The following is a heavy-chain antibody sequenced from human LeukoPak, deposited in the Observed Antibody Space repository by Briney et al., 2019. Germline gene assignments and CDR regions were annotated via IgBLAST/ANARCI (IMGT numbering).Heavy chain of an antibody. D-gene: IGHD5-24*01. J-gene: IGHJ5*02. Sequence: SETLSLTCTVSGGSISNYYWSWIRQPPGKGLEWIGYIYYSGSTNYNPSLKSRVTISVDTSRNQFSLKLSSVTAADTAVYYCARHTAEKYNWFDRWGQGTLVTVSS. CDR1: GGSISNYY. CDR3: ARHTAEKYNWFDR. CDR2: IYYSGST. V-gene: IGHV4-59*08.